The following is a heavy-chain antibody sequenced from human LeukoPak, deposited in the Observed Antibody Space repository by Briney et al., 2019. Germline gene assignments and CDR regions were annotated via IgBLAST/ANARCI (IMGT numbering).Heavy chain of an antibody. D-gene: IGHD2-2*01. V-gene: IGHV3-30*03. CDR3: TTGRYSSSTSCSYYGMDV. CDR2: ISYDGSNK. CDR1: GFAFSSYG. J-gene: IGHJ6*04. Sequence: GGSLRLSCAASGFAFSSYGMHWGRQAPGKGLEWGSGISYDGSNKYYADSVQRRFTISRDNSKHTLSLPMNSLRAEHPAVHHCTTGRYSSSTSCSYYGMDVWAKGPTVTVPS.